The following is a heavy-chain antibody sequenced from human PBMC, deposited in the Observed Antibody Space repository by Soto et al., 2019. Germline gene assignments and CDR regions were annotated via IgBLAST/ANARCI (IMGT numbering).Heavy chain of an antibody. CDR2: IYYSGST. D-gene: IGHD4-17*01. Sequence: SETLSLTCTVSGDSISSGGYYWSWIRQHPGKGLEWIGYIYYSGSTYYNPSLKSRVIISVDKSKNQFSLKLSSVTAADTAVYYCARSEATVLDYWGQGTLVTVSS. V-gene: IGHV4-31*03. CDR3: ARSEATVLDY. J-gene: IGHJ4*02. CDR1: GDSISSGGYY.